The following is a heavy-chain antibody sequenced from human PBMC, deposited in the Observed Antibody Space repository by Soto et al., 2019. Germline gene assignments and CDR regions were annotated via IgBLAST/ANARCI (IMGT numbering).Heavy chain of an antibody. J-gene: IGHJ3*02. D-gene: IGHD5-12*01. CDR2: FDPEDGET. CDR3: ATDCNGYPGNDAFDI. V-gene: IGHV1-24*01. Sequence: SSVKVSCKVSGYTLTELSLHWVRQAPGKGLEWMGGFDPEDGETIYAQKFQGRVTMTEDTSTDTAYMELSSLRSEDTAVYYCATDCNGYPGNDAFDIWGQGTMVTVSS. CDR1: GYTLTELS.